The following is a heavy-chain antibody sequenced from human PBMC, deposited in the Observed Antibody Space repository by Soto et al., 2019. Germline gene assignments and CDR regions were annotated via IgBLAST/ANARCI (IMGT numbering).Heavy chain of an antibody. CDR3: AKDHAASAARPVGGPFDY. J-gene: IGHJ4*02. Sequence: GESLKISCAASGFTFSSYAMSWVRQAPGKGLEWVSAISGSGGSTYYADSVKGRFTISRDNSKNTLYLQMNSLRAEDTAVYYCAKDHAASAARPVGGPFDYWGQGTLVTVSS. D-gene: IGHD6-6*01. V-gene: IGHV3-23*01. CDR2: ISGSGGST. CDR1: GFTFSSYA.